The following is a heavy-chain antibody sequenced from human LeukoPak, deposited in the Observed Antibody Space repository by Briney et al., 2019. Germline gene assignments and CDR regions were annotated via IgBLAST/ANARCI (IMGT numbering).Heavy chain of an antibody. CDR3: ARVTEWFGELNSGPYYYGMDV. J-gene: IGHJ6*02. Sequence: GASVKVSCKASGYTFTSYDINWVRQATGQGLEWMGWMNPNSGNTGYAQKFQGRVTITRNTSISTAYMELSSLRSEDTAVYYCARVTEWFGELNSGPYYYGMDVWGQGTTVTVSS. V-gene: IGHV1-8*03. D-gene: IGHD3-10*01. CDR1: GYTFTSYD. CDR2: MNPNSGNT.